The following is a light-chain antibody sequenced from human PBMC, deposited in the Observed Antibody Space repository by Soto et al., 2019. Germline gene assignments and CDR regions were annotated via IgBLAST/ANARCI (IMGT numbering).Light chain of an antibody. V-gene: IGKV3-20*01. J-gene: IGKJ4*01. Sequence: EVVLTQSPGTLSLSPGERATLSCRASQSVSSNYLAWYQQKPGQAPRLLIYGAFTRATGIPDRFSGSGSGTDFTLTIIRLEPEDFAVYYCQQYGRSPPLTFDGGTKVEMK. CDR3: QQYGRSPPLT. CDR2: GAF. CDR1: QSVSSNY.